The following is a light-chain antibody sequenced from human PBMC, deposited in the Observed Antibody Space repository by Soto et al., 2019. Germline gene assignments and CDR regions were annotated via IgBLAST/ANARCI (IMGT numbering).Light chain of an antibody. J-gene: IGKJ3*01. Sequence: EIVLTQSPGTLSLSPGERATLSCRASQSFSSSYLAWYQQKPGQAPGLLIYGASSSATGIPDRFSGSGSGTDFTLTISSLEPEDVAVYYCQHYGSALFTFGPGTKVDVK. V-gene: IGKV3-20*01. CDR1: QSFSSSY. CDR2: GAS. CDR3: QHYGSALFT.